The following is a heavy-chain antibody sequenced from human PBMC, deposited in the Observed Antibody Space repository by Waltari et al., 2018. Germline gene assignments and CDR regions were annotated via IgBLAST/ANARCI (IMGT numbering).Heavy chain of an antibody. V-gene: IGHV4-4*02. Sequence: GEIYHSGSTNYNPSPKSRVTISVDKSKNQFSLKLSSVTAADTAVYYCARALWGPYSSGNNWFDPWGQGTLVTVSS. J-gene: IGHJ5*02. CDR2: IYHSGST. D-gene: IGHD6-19*01. CDR3: ARALWGPYSSGNNWFDP.